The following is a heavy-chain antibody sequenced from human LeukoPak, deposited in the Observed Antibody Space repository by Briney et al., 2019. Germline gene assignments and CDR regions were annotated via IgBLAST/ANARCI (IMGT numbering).Heavy chain of an antibody. V-gene: IGHV1-8*01. Sequence: GASVKVSCKASGYTFTSYDINWARQTTGQGLEWMGWMNPNSGNTGYAQKFQGRVTVTRNTSISTAYMELSSLRSEDTAVYYCARKVTAIRGDWFDPWGQGTLVTVSS. CDR1: GYTFTSYD. D-gene: IGHD2-21*02. CDR3: ARKVTAIRGDWFDP. CDR2: MNPNSGNT. J-gene: IGHJ5*02.